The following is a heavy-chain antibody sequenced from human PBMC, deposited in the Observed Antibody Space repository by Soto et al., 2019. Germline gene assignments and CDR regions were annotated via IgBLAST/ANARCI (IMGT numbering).Heavy chain of an antibody. CDR2: IYYSGST. CDR1: GGSIKSGGYY. CDR3: ARAQTIFGIITVFDY. D-gene: IGHD3-3*01. J-gene: IGHJ4*02. V-gene: IGHV4-31*03. Sequence: SETLSLTCTVSGGSIKSGGYYWIWIRHHPGKGLEWIGYIYYSGSTYYNPSLKSRVTISIDTSKNQFSLKLSSVTAADTAVYYCARAQTIFGIITVFDYWGQGTLVTVSS.